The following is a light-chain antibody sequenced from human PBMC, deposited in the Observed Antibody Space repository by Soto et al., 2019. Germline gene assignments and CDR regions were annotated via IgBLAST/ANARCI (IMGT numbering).Light chain of an antibody. CDR1: QSVLYSSNNKNY. V-gene: IGKV4-1*01. CDR3: QQYYTTPNA. CDR2: WAS. Sequence: DIVMTQSPDSLAVSLGERATINCKSSQSVLYSSNNKNYLAWYQQKPGQPPKLLISWASTRESGVPDRFSGSGSATDFTLTISSLQAEDVAVYYCQQYYTTPNAFGQGTKVEIK. J-gene: IGKJ1*01.